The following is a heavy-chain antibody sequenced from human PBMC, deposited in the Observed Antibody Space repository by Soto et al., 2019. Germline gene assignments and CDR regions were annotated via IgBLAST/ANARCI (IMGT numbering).Heavy chain of an antibody. CDR2: IIPIFNST. Sequence: VKVSCKVSGSRFSNYVISWVRQAPGHGLEWLGRIIPIFNSTKYAQSFQGRVTITADKSTSTASLELSSLRSDDTAVYYCAREGRGKKAGYTGLVSLGYWGQGTLVTVSS. V-gene: IGHV1-69*13. D-gene: IGHD2-2*02. CDR1: GSRFSNYV. J-gene: IGHJ1*01. CDR3: AREGRGKKAGYTGLVSLGY.